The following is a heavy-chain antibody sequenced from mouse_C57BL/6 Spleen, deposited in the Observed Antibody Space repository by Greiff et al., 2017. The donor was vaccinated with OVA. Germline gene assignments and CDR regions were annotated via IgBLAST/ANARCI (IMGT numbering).Heavy chain of an antibody. Sequence: EVKVVESGGGLVKPGGSLKLSCAASGFTFSDYGMHWVRQAPEKGLEWVAYISSGSSTIYYADTVKGRFTISRDNAKNTLFLQMTSLRSEDTAMYYCARRGYYYGSSYRYYFDYWGQGTTLTVSS. V-gene: IGHV5-17*01. CDR1: GFTFSDYG. CDR3: ARRGYYYGSSYRYYFDY. CDR2: ISSGSSTI. J-gene: IGHJ2*01. D-gene: IGHD1-1*01.